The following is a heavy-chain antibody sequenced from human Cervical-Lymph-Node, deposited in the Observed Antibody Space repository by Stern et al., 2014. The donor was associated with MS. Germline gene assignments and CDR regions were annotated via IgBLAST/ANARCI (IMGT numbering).Heavy chain of an antibody. CDR2: ISRSGRYI. V-gene: IGHV3-21*01. J-gene: IGHJ4*02. Sequence: EVHLVESGGGLVKPGGSLTLSCTASGFIFRVYTMFWVRQAPGTGLEWVSSISRSGRYIFYADSVKGRFTISRDNANNTLNLQMSSLRVEDTAVYYCASDVATGYWGQGTLVTVSS. D-gene: IGHD5-12*01. CDR1: GFIFRVYT. CDR3: ASDVATGY.